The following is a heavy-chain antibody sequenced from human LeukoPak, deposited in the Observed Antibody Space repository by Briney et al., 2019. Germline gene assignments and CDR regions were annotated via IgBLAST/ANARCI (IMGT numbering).Heavy chain of an antibody. Sequence: SETLSLTCAVSGFSIGSGYYWSWIRQPPGKGLEWIGSIHHSGNTYNNAALKSRVTISIDSSKNHFPLKLSSMTAADTAVYYCARDAYDYNTNPANWFDPWGQGTLVTVSS. CDR1: GFSIGSGYY. CDR2: IHHSGNT. CDR3: ARDAYDYNTNPANWFDP. D-gene: IGHD5-24*01. J-gene: IGHJ5*02. V-gene: IGHV4-38-2*02.